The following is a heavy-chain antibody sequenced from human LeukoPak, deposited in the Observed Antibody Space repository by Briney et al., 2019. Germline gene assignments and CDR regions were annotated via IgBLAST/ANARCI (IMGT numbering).Heavy chain of an antibody. CDR3: ARHPGYYDSPPDY. Sequence: SETLSLTCTVSGGSISISTSYWGWIRQPPGKGLEWIANIYYTGNTYYNPSLRSRVTISVDTSINQFSLKVRSLTAADTAVYYCARHPGYYDSPPDYWGQGILVTVSS. CDR2: IYYTGNT. V-gene: IGHV4-39*01. D-gene: IGHD3-22*01. CDR1: GGSISISTSY. J-gene: IGHJ4*02.